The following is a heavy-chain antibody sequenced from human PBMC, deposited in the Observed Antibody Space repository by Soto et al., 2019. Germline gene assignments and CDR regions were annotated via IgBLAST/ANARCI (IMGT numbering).Heavy chain of an antibody. V-gene: IGHV1-69*01. CDR3: ARVGPDYGGNSGYRENGMDV. J-gene: IGHJ6*02. CDR1: GGTFSSYA. CDR2: IIPIFGTA. D-gene: IGHD4-17*01. Sequence: QVQLVQSGAEVKKPGSSVKVSCKASGGTFSSYAISWVRQAPGQGLEWMGGIIPIFGTANYAQKFQGRVTITADESTSTAYMELSSLRSEDTAVYYCARVGPDYGGNSGYRENGMDVWGQGTTVTVSS.